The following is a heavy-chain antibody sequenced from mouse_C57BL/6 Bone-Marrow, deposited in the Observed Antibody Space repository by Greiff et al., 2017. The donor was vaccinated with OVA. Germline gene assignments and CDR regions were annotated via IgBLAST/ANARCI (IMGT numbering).Heavy chain of an antibody. CDR2: IFPGSGST. CDR1: GYTFTDYY. D-gene: IGHD1-1*01. J-gene: IGHJ2*01. CDR3: ARRTFYYGSSWYYFDY. Sequence: QVQLQQSGPELVKPGASVKISCKASGYTFTDYYINWVKQRPGQGLEWIGWIFPGSGSTYYNEKFKGKATLTVDKSSSTAYMLLSSLTSEDSAVYFCARRTFYYGSSWYYFDYWGQGTTLTVSS. V-gene: IGHV1-75*01.